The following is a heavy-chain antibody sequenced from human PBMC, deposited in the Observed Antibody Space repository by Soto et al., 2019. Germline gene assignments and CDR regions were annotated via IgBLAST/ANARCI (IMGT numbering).Heavy chain of an antibody. V-gene: IGHV4-34*01. J-gene: IGHJ5*02. CDR3: ARSGAGTTEWFDP. CDR2: INHSGST. CDR1: GGSFSGYY. Sequence: SETLSLTCAVYGGSFSGYYWSWIRQPPGKGLEWIGEINHSGSTNYNPSLKSRVTISVDTSKNQFSLKLSSVTAADTAVYCCARSGAGTTEWFDPWGQGTLVTVSS. D-gene: IGHD1-7*01.